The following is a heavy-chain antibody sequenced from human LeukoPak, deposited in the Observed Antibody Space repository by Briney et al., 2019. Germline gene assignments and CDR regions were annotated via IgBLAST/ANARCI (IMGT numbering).Heavy chain of an antibody. CDR1: GFTFSSNW. Sequence: GGSLRLSCAASGFTFSSNWMHWVRQAPGKGLVWVSRINEDGSTINYADSVKGRSTIFRDNAKNTLYLQMNSLRAEDTAAYYCVRDLGGRSGHWGQGTLVTVSS. CDR3: VRDLGGRSGH. D-gene: IGHD1-26*01. V-gene: IGHV3-74*01. J-gene: IGHJ4*02. CDR2: INEDGSTI.